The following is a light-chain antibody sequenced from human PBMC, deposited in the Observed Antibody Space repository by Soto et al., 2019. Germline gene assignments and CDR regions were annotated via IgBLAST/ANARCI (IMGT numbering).Light chain of an antibody. J-gene: IGKJ1*01. V-gene: IGKV1-5*01. CDR2: DAS. CDR3: LQYNSYSET. Sequence: DIQMTQSPSTLSASVGDRVTNTCRASQSISSWLAWYQQKPGKAPKLLIYDASSLESGVPSRFSGSGSGTEFTLTISSLQPDDFATYYCLQYNSYSETFGQGTKVDIK. CDR1: QSISSW.